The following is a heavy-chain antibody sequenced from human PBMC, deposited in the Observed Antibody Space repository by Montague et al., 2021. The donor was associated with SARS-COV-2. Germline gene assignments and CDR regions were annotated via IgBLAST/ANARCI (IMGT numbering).Heavy chain of an antibody. J-gene: IGHJ2*01. Sequence: PALVKPTQTLTLTCTFSGFSLSTSGVGVGWIRQPPGKALEWLALIYWDDDKRYSPSLKGRLTITKDTSKNQVVLTMTNMDPVDTATYYCARRRTTVTSPYFDLWGRGTLVTVSS. CDR2: IYWDDDK. V-gene: IGHV2-5*02. CDR1: GFSLSTSGVG. CDR3: ARRRTTVTSPYFDL. D-gene: IGHD4-17*01.